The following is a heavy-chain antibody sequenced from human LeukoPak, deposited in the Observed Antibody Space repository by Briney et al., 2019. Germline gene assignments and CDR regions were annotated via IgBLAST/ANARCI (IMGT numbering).Heavy chain of an antibody. V-gene: IGHV3-20*04. Sequence: GGSLRLSRAASGFTFDDYGMSWVRQAPGKGPEWVSGINWNGGSTGYADSVKGRFTISRDNAKNSLYLQMNSLRAEDTALYYCARAFYGGNSDFAFDIWGQGTMVTVSS. D-gene: IGHD4-23*01. CDR2: INWNGGST. CDR1: GFTFDDYG. CDR3: ARAFYGGNSDFAFDI. J-gene: IGHJ3*02.